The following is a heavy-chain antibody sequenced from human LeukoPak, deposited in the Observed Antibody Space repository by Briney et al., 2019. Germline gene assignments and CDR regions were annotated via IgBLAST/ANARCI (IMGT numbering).Heavy chain of an antibody. CDR3: ARSTVVNEYYFDY. D-gene: IGHD4-23*01. V-gene: IGHV3-23*01. Sequence: GGSLRLSCAASGFTFSSYGMSWVRQAPGKGLEWVSAISGSGGSTYYADSVKGRFTISRDNSKNTLYLQMNSLRAEDTAVYYCARSTVVNEYYFDYWGQGTLVTVSS. CDR1: GFTFSSYG. J-gene: IGHJ4*02. CDR2: ISGSGGST.